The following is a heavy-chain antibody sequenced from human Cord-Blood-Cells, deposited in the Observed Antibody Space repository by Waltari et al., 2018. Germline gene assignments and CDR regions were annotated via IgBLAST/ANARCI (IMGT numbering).Heavy chain of an antibody. CDR1: GGSISSSSYY. Sequence: QLQLQESGPGLVKPSETLSLTCTVSGGSISSSSYYWGWIRQPPGKGLEWIGSIYYSGRTYSNPSLKSRVTISVDTSKNQFSLKLSSVTAADTAVYYCARHGWDGGPWGQGTLVTVSS. V-gene: IGHV4-39*01. CDR3: ARHGWDGGP. J-gene: IGHJ5*02. CDR2: IYYSGRT. D-gene: IGHD1-26*01.